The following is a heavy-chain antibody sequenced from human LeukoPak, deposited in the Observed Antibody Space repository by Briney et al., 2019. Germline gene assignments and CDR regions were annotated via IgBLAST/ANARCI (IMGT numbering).Heavy chain of an antibody. CDR2: ISYDGSNK. J-gene: IGHJ4*02. CDR3: ARTDY. CDR1: GFTFSNFW. V-gene: IGHV3-30*09. Sequence: GGSLRLSCAASGFTFSNFWISWVRQAPGKGLEWVAVISYDGSNKYYADSVKGRFAISRDNSKNTLYLQMNSLRAEDTAVYYCARTDYWGQGTLVTVSS.